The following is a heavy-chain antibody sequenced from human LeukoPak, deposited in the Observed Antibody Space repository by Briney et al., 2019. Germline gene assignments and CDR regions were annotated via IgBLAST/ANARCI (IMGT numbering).Heavy chain of an antibody. CDR1: GFTLSNYA. CDR2: ISGSGDNM. D-gene: IGHD1-26*01. Sequence: PGGSLRLSCAASGFTLSNYAMTWVRQAPGKGLEWVSSISGSGDNMDYADSVKGRFTISRDNSENTLYLQMNSLRGEDTAVYYCARDGYSGSYYRLYYFFMDVWGKGTTVTVSS. V-gene: IGHV3-23*01. J-gene: IGHJ6*03. CDR3: ARDGYSGSYYRLYYFFMDV.